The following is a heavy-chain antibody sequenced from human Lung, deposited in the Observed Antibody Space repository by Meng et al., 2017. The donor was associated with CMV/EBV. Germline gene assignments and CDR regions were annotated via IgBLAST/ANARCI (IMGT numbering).Heavy chain of an antibody. CDR2: IGTAGDT. D-gene: IGHD3-10*01. CDR1: GFTFSSYD. J-gene: IGHJ6*02. Sequence: XCAAFGFTFSSYDMHWVRQGTGKGLEWVAPIGTAGDTDYPGSVKGRFTISRENAKNSLYFQMNSLRARDTAVYYCTRAQAGRGDYYYYYGMDVWXQGTXVTVSS. CDR3: TRAQAGRGDYYYYYGMDV. V-gene: IGHV3-13*01.